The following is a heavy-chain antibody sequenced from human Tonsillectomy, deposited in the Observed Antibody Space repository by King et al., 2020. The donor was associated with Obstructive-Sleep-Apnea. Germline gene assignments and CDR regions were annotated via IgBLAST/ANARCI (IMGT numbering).Heavy chain of an antibody. V-gene: IGHV3-30*02. D-gene: IGHD6-13*01. CDR3: AKNEPYSSRWYSSLNYYYYGMDV. CDR1: GFTFSSYG. CDR2: VRYYGSNK. Sequence: VQLVESGGGVVQPGRSLRLSCAASGFTFSSYGMHWVRPAPGKGLEGVAFVRYYGSNKNYADSVKGRFTISRDNSNNTLYLQMNSLRAEDTAVYYCAKNEPYSSRWYSSLNYYYYGMDVWGQGTTVTVSS. J-gene: IGHJ6*02.